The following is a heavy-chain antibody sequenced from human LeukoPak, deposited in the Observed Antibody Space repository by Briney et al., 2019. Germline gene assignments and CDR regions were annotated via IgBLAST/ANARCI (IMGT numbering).Heavy chain of an antibody. V-gene: IGHV3-64*01. D-gene: IGHD3-10*01. CDR2: ISNNGGTT. Sequence: GGSLRLSCAASGFTFSSYAMHWVRQAPGKGLEYVSAISNNGGTTYYANSVRGRFTISRDNSKNTLYLQMGSLRAEDKAVYYCARVNGSGSYYGYWGQGTLVTVSS. J-gene: IGHJ4*02. CDR1: GFTFSSYA. CDR3: ARVNGSGSYYGY.